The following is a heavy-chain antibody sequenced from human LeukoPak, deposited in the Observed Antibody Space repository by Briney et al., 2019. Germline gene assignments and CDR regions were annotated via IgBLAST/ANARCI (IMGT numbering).Heavy chain of an antibody. Sequence: GGSLRFSCAASGFSFSVSWMSWVRQAPGKGLEWVANIKYDGIEKYYVDSVKGRFAISRDNAKNSLYLQMNSLTAEDTAVYYCARRGTTFEHWGQGTLVTVSS. V-gene: IGHV3-7*01. CDR3: ARRGTTFEH. J-gene: IGHJ4*02. CDR1: GFSFSVSW. D-gene: IGHD1-1*01. CDR2: IKYDGIEK.